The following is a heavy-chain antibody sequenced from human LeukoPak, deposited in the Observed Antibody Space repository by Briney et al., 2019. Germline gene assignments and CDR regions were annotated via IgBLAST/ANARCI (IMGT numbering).Heavy chain of an antibody. CDR1: GYTFTSYY. CDR3: ARGGYYDRSGYSFDY. J-gene: IGHJ4*02. D-gene: IGHD3-22*01. Sequence: ASVKVSCKASGYTFTSYYMHWVRQAPGQGLEWMGIINPSGGSTSYAQKFQGRVTMTRDMSTSTVYMELSSLRSEDTAVYYCARGGYYDRSGYSFDYWGQGTLVTVSS. CDR2: INPSGGST. V-gene: IGHV1-46*01.